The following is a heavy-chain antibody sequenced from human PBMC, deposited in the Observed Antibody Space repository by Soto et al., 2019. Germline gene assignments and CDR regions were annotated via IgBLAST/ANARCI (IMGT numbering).Heavy chain of an antibody. J-gene: IGHJ4*02. CDR2: IRSKAYGGTT. CDR1: GFTFSNAW. V-gene: IGHV3-49*03. Sequence: GGSLRLSCAASGFTFSNAWMSWFRQAPGKGLEWVGFIRSKAYGGTTEYAASVKGRFTISRDDSKSIAYLQMNSLKTEDTAVYYCARDPNWSKGRGFVDYFDYWGQGTLVTVSS. CDR3: ARDPNWSKGRGFVDYFDY. D-gene: IGHD3-10*01.